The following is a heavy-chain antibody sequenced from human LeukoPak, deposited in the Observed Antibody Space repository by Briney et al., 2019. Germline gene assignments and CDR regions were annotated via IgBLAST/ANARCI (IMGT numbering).Heavy chain of an antibody. CDR2: IIPILGIA. CDR3: ARDPPGGFGER. Sequence: GSSVKVSCKASGGTFSSYAISWVRQAPGQGLEWMGRIIPILGIANYAQEFQGRVTITADKSTSTAYMELSSLRSEDTAVYYCARDPPGGFGERWGQGTLVTVSS. V-gene: IGHV1-69*04. J-gene: IGHJ4*02. CDR1: GGTFSSYA. D-gene: IGHD3-10*01.